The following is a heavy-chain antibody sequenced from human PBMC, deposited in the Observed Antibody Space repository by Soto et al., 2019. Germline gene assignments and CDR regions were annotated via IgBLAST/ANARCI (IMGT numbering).Heavy chain of an antibody. Sequence: EVQLVESGGGLVKPGGSLRLSCAASGFTFSSYSMNWVRQAPGKGLEWVSSISSSSSYIYYADSVKGRFTISRDNAKNSLYLQMNSLRAEDTAVYYCAGTGIATTVVTPKNWFDPWGQGTLVTVSS. CDR1: GFTFSSYS. CDR3: AGTGIATTVVTPKNWFDP. J-gene: IGHJ5*02. CDR2: ISSSSSYI. V-gene: IGHV3-21*01. D-gene: IGHD4-17*01.